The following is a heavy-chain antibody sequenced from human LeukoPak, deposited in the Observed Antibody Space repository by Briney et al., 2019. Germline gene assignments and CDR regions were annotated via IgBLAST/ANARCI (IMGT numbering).Heavy chain of an antibody. J-gene: IGHJ5*02. CDR1: GYSFTRYF. D-gene: IGHD2-2*01. Sequence: ASVKVSCKASGYSFTRYFIHWVRQAPGQGLEWMGIIIPSDGSTSYAQKFQGRVTMTRDTSTSTVYMELSSLRSEDTAVYYCARTSRGRWFDPWGQGTLVTVSS. V-gene: IGHV1-46*01. CDR3: ARTSRGRWFDP. CDR2: IIPSDGST.